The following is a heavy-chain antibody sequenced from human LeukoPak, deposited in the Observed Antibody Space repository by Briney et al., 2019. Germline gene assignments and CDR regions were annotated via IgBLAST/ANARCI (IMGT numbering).Heavy chain of an antibody. CDR2: IYYSGST. J-gene: IGHJ4*02. CDR1: GGSISSYY. V-gene: IGHV4-59*08. CDR3: ARRSAYYDILTGYYSHYFGY. Sequence: SETLSLTCTVSGGSISSYYWSWIRQPPGKGLEWIGYIYYSGSTNYNPSLKSRVTISVDTSKNQFSLKLSPVTAADTAVYYCARRSAYYDILTGYYSHYFGYWGQGTLVTVSS. D-gene: IGHD3-9*01.